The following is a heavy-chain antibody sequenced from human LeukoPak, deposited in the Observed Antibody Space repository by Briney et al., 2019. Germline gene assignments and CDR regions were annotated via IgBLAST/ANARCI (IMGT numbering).Heavy chain of an antibody. D-gene: IGHD1-7*01. J-gene: IGHJ6*03. V-gene: IGHV3-64*01. CDR3: ARAGTTYYYYYYMDV. CDR2: ISSNGGST. Sequence: GGSLRLSCAASGFTFSSYAMHWVRQAPGKGLEYVSAISSNGGSTYYANSVKGRFTISRDNSKNTLYLQMGSLRAEDMAVYYCARAGTTYYYYYYMDVWGKGTTVTVSS. CDR1: GFTFSSYA.